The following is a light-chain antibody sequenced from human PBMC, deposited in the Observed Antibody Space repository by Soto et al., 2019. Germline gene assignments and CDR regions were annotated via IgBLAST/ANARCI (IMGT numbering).Light chain of an antibody. J-gene: IGKJ5*01. Sequence: DVVMTQSPLSLPVTPGEPASISCRSSQSLLHTNGYNYLDWYLQKPGQSPQLLIYMGSNRASGVPARVSGSGSGTDFTLKISRVEAEDVGIYDCMQALQTPITFGQGTRLEIK. CDR1: QSLLHTNGYNY. CDR2: MGS. V-gene: IGKV2-28*01. CDR3: MQALQTPIT.